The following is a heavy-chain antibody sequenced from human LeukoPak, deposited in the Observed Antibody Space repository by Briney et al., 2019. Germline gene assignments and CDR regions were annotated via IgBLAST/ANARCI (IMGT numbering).Heavy chain of an antibody. CDR2: IKQDGSEK. Sequence: GGSLRLSCAASGFTFDDYGMSWVCQAPGQGLEWVANIKQDGSEKYYVDSVKGRFTISRDNAKNSLYLQMNSLRAEDTAVYYCARVPWSSVTILDYWGQGTLVTVSS. D-gene: IGHD3-10*01. J-gene: IGHJ4*02. CDR1: GFTFDDYG. CDR3: ARVPWSSVTILDY. V-gene: IGHV3-7*01.